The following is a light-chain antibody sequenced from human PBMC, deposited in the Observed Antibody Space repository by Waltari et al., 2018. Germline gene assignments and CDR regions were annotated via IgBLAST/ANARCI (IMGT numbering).Light chain of an antibody. CDR3: QAWDNSKGV. CDR2: QNN. V-gene: IGLV3-1*01. CDR1: TMGDNY. J-gene: IGLJ1*01. Sequence: SYEVTQPPSVSVSPGQTVSITCSGATMGDNYVTWYQQKPGQSPVLVLFQNNKRPSGIPERFSGSNSGNTATLTISGTQTIDEADYYCQAWDNSKGVFGPGTQVTVL.